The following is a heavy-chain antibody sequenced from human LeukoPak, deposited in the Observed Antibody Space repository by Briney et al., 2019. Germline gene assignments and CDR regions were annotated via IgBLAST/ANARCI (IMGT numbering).Heavy chain of an antibody. CDR2: IWYDGCNK. D-gene: IGHD1-26*01. J-gene: IGHJ4*02. CDR1: GFTFSSYG. V-gene: IGHV3-33*06. Sequence: GGSLRLSCAASGFTFSSYGMHWVRQAPGKGLEWVAVIWYDGCNKYYADSVKGRFTISRDNSKNTLYLQMNSLRAEDTAVYYCAKEFERMGGYDYWGQGTLVTVSS. CDR3: AKEFERMGGYDY.